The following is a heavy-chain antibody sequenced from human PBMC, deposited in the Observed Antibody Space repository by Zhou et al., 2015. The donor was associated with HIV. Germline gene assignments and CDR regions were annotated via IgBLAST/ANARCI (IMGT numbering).Heavy chain of an antibody. CDR3: ARSLGGNDDYWYFDL. D-gene: IGHD5-12*01. V-gene: IGHV1-69*12. J-gene: IGHJ2*01. Sequence: QVQLVQSGAEVKKPGSSVKVSCKASGGTFSRFGISWVRQAPGQGLEWMGGIIPFSGTEKNAQKFQARVTITADESTSTAYMELISLRFEDTAVYYCARSLGGNDDYWYFDLWGRGTLVTVSS. CDR1: GGTFSRFG. CDR2: IIPFSGTE.